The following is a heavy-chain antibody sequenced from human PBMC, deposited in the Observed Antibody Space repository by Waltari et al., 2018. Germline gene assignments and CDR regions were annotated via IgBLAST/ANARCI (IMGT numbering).Heavy chain of an antibody. CDR1: GDSIISRNYY. V-gene: IGHV4-39*01. J-gene: IGHJ4*02. CDR2: LYYSGTT. CDR3: ARSSAGMPRWLGDY. D-gene: IGHD5-12*01. Sequence: QLQLQESGPGLVKPSETLSLSCSVSGDSIISRNYYWGWLRQPPGKGLEWRASLYYSGTTYYNPSLKSRVTISADTSRNQFYLRLTSVTATDTAVYYCARSSAGMPRWLGDYWGQGILVTVSS.